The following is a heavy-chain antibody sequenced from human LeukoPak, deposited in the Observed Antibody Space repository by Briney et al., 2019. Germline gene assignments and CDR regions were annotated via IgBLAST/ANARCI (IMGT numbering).Heavy chain of an antibody. CDR3: AKSPRSHYDILTGSYYFDY. CDR1: GGSISSSSYY. Sequence: SETLSLTCTVSGGSISSSSYYWGWIRQPPGKGLEWIGSIYYSGSTYYNPSLKSRVTISVDTSKNQFSLKLSSVTAADTAVYYCAKSPRSHYDILTGSYYFDYWGQGTLVTVSS. D-gene: IGHD3-9*01. CDR2: IYYSGST. V-gene: IGHV4-39*07. J-gene: IGHJ4*02.